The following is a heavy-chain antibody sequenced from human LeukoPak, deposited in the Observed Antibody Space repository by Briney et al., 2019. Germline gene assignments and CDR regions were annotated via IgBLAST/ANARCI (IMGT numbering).Heavy chain of an antibody. Sequence: SETLSLTCAVSGYSISSGYYWGWIRQPPGKGLEWIGSIYHSGSTYYNPSLKSRVTISVDTSKNQFSLKLSSVTAADTAVYYCARGNADIVATIFDYWGQGTLVTVSS. D-gene: IGHD5-12*01. CDR2: IYHSGST. CDR3: ARGNADIVATIFDY. CDR1: GYSISSGYY. J-gene: IGHJ4*02. V-gene: IGHV4-38-2*01.